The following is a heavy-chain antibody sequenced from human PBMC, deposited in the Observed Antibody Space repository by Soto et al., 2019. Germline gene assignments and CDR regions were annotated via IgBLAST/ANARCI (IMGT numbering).Heavy chain of an antibody. CDR1: GFTFSSYS. V-gene: IGHV3-21*01. Sequence: EVQLVESGGGLVKPGGSLRLSCAASGFTFSSYSMNWVRQAPGKGLEWVSSISSSSSYIYYADSVKGRFTISRDNAETALYLQMSSLRAEDTAVYYCARVLYSRSARYFESLGQGTLVSVSS. D-gene: IGHD6-6*01. CDR3: ARVLYSRSARYFES. CDR2: ISSSSSYI. J-gene: IGHJ4*02.